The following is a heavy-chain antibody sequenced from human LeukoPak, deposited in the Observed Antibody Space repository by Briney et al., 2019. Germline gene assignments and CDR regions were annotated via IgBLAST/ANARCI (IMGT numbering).Heavy chain of an antibody. J-gene: IGHJ4*02. CDR1: GGSISTSPYY. V-gene: IGHV4-39*01. Sequence: SETLSLTCTVSGGSISTSPYYWSWIRRPPGKGLEWIATIYYTGGTYYNPSLKSRVTISVDTSKNQFSLKLSSVTAADAAVYYCARSLVVAATIDYWGQGTLLTVPS. CDR3: ARSLVVAATIDY. CDR2: IYYTGGT. D-gene: IGHD2-15*01.